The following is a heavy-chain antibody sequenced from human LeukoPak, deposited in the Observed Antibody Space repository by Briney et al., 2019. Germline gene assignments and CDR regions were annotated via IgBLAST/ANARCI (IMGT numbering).Heavy chain of an antibody. V-gene: IGHV3-74*01. Sequence: GGSLRLSCAAPGFTFSSYWMHWVRQAPGKGLVWVSRINTDGISTNYADSVKGRFTISRDNARNTLYPQMNSLRAEDTAVYYCASQKGYGLDVWGRGTTVTVSS. CDR3: ASQKGYGLDV. J-gene: IGHJ6*02. CDR1: GFTFSSYW. CDR2: INTDGIST.